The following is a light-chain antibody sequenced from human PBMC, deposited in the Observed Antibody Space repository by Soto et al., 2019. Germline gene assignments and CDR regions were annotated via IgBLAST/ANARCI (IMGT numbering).Light chain of an antibody. CDR1: QSIRSY. V-gene: IGKV1-39*01. Sequence: DIQLTQSPSSLSASVGDKVTINCRASQSIRSYLNWVQQKPGKAPKLLIYDASSLQTGVPSRFSGSGSGTDFSLTISSLQPEDFATYYCQQSYSTPPWTFGQGTKVEIK. CDR2: DAS. CDR3: QQSYSTPPWT. J-gene: IGKJ1*01.